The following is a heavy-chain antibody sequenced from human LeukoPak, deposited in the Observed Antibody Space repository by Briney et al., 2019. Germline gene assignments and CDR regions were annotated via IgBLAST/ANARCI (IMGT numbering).Heavy chain of an antibody. CDR2: INHSGST. CDR3: ARRWNYYGSGSYPT. Sequence: SETVSLPCAVYGGSFSGYYWSWIRQPPGKGLEWIGEINHSGSTNYNPSLKSRVTISVDTSKNQFSLKLSSVTAADTAVYYCARRWNYYGSGSYPTWGQGTLVTVSS. CDR1: GGSFSGYY. J-gene: IGHJ5*02. V-gene: IGHV4-34*01. D-gene: IGHD3-10*01.